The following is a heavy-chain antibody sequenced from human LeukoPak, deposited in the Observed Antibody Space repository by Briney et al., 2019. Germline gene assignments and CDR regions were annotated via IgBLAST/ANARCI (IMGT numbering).Heavy chain of an antibody. CDR2: INPSDGRP. CDR1: GQTFTRYY. J-gene: IGHJ4*02. CDR3: ARARGYSYGPLDS. V-gene: IGHV1-46*01. Sequence: ASVKVSCKASGQTFTRYYMHWARQAPGQGLEWMGIINPSDGRPSYAQKFEGRVTMTRDTSTSTLYMELRGLRSEDTAVYYCARARGYSYGPLDSWGQGTLVTVSS. D-gene: IGHD5-18*01.